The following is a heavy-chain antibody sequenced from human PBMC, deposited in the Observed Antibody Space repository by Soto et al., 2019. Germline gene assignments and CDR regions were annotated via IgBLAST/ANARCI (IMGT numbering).Heavy chain of an antibody. CDR3: AKDTYDYVWGSYQFDY. J-gene: IGHJ4*02. D-gene: IGHD3-16*01. V-gene: IGHV3-30*18. CDR1: GFTFSSYG. CDR2: ISYDGSNK. Sequence: TGGSLRLSCAASGFTFSSYGMHWVRQAPGKGLEWVAVISYDGSNKYYADSVKGRFTISRDNSKNTLYLQMNSLRAEDTAVYYCAKDTYDYVWGSYQFDYWGQGTLVTVSS.